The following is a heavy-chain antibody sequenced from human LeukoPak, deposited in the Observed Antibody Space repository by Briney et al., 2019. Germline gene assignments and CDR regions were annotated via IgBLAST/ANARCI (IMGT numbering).Heavy chain of an antibody. J-gene: IGHJ4*02. D-gene: IGHD1-1*01. CDR2: VRGGGTNT. V-gene: IGHV3-23*01. Sequence: GGSLRLSREASGFTFTNYAMNWVRQAPGKGLEWVSAVRGGGTNTYYADSVKGRFTISRENSKNTLYLQMNSLRAEDTAVYYCARDERAAFDSWGQGTLVTVSS. CDR3: ARDERAAFDS. CDR1: GFTFTNYA.